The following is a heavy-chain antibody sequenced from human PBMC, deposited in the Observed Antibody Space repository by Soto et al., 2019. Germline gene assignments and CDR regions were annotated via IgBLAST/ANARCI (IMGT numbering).Heavy chain of an antibody. CDR3: AREDSSGWYGSFDP. V-gene: IGHV3-9*01. D-gene: IGHD6-19*01. Sequence: EVQLVESGGGLAQPGRSLRLSCAASGFTFDDYAMHWVRQAPGKGLEWVSGISWNSGSIGYADSVKGRFTISRDNAKNSLYLQMNSLRAEDTALYYCAREDSSGWYGSFDPWGQGTLVTVSS. CDR2: ISWNSGSI. CDR1: GFTFDDYA. J-gene: IGHJ5*02.